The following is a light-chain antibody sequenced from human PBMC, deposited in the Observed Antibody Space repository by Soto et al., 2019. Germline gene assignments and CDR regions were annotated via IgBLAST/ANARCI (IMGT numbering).Light chain of an antibody. J-gene: IGKJ5*01. Sequence: DIPMTQSPSSLSASIGDRVTITCRASQSIGSFLSWYQQTPGKAPKLLIYDASSLQGGVPSRFSGSGSGTDFTLTISSLQPEDFATYYCEHTFNTPRTFGQGTRLEIK. CDR1: QSIGSF. CDR3: EHTFNTPRT. CDR2: DAS. V-gene: IGKV1-39*01.